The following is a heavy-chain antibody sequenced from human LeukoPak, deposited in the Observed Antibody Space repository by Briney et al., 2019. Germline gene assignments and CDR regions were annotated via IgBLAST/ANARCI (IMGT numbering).Heavy chain of an antibody. CDR2: IDPSGGST. J-gene: IGHJ3*02. CDR1: GYTFTTYY. Sequence: ASVKVSCKASGYTFTTYYMHWVRQAPGQGLEWMGIIDPSGGSTNYAQKFQGRVTMTTDTSTSTAYMELRSLRSDDTAVYYCARDRVPAAQSTAFDIWGQGTMVTVSS. D-gene: IGHD2-2*01. CDR3: ARDRVPAAQSTAFDI. V-gene: IGHV1-46*01.